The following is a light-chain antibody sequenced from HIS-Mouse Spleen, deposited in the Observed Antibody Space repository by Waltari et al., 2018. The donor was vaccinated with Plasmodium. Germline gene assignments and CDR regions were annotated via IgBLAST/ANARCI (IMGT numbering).Light chain of an antibody. V-gene: IGKV1-39*01. Sequence: DIQMTQSPSSLSASVAARVTIPCRASQSISSYLNWSQQKPGKAPKLLIYAASSLQSGVPSRFSGSGSGTDFTLTISSLQPEDFATYYCQQSYSTPPTFGGGTKVEIK. CDR3: QQSYSTPPT. J-gene: IGKJ4*01. CDR2: AAS. CDR1: QSISSY.